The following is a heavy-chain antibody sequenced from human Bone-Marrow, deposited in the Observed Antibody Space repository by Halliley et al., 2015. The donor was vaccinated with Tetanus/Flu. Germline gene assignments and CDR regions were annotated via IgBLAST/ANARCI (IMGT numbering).Heavy chain of an antibody. CDR3: ARLAYCSDSNCYPRERYFDH. CDR2: MYPSDSDA. D-gene: IGHD2-15*01. Sequence: QLVQSGAEVKKAGESLRISCKVSGYKFATYWIGWVRQMPGEGLEWMGVMYPSDSDARYSPSFEGQVTMSADKSISTAYLQWSGLEASDTAMYYCARLAYCSDSNCYPRERYFDHWGQGTLVTVSS. CDR1: GYKFATYW. V-gene: IGHV5-51*03. J-gene: IGHJ4*02.